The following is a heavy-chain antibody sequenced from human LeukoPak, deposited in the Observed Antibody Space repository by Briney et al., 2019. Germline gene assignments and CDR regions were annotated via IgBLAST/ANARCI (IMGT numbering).Heavy chain of an antibody. V-gene: IGHV3-23*01. Sequence: GGSLRLSCAAYGFTFRSYAMLGVRQAPGKGLEWVSGISGSGSSTYYADSVKGRFTISRDNSKNTLYLQMNSLRAEDTAVYYCASDGVHYWGQGTLVTVSS. J-gene: IGHJ4*02. D-gene: IGHD3-10*01. CDR2: ISGSGSST. CDR1: GFTFRSYA. CDR3: ASDGVHY.